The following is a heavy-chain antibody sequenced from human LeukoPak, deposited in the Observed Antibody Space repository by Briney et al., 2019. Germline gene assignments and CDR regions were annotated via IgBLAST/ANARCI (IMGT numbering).Heavy chain of an antibody. CDR2: ISSIKGYI. CDR1: GFPLNRYS. Sequence: GGPLRLPCAPSGFPLNRYSMNWVPEAPRKGLEWVSSISSIKGYIHYTHSVKGRFTISRDHAKSSLYLQMNSLRAEETAVYYCARVTAVAGYEYWGQGTLVTASS. D-gene: IGHD6-19*01. CDR3: ARVTAVAGYEY. V-gene: IGHV3-21*01. J-gene: IGHJ4*02.